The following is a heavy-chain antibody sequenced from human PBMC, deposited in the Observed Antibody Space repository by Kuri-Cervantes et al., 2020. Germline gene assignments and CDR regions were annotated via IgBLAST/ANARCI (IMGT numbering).Heavy chain of an antibody. CDR2: IKQDGSEK. J-gene: IGHJ3*02. CDR1: GFTFSSYW. Sequence: GGSLRLSCAASGFTFSSYWMSWVRQAPGKGLEWVANIKQDGSEKYYVDSVKGRFTISRDNAKNSLNLQMNSLRAEDTAVYYCAKHGDYYDSSPRYAFDIWSQGTMVTVSS. CDR3: AKHGDYYDSSPRYAFDI. V-gene: IGHV3-7*05. D-gene: IGHD3-22*01.